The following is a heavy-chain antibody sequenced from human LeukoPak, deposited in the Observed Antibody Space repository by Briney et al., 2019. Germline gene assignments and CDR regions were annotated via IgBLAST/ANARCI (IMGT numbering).Heavy chain of an antibody. D-gene: IGHD3-10*01. CDR2: ISYDGSNK. CDR1: GFTFSSYA. CDR3: ARAPRGPYYYGMDV. V-gene: IGHV3-30-3*01. Sequence: PGRSLRLSCAASGFTFSSYAMHWVRQAPGKGLEWVAVISYDGSNKYYADSVKGRFTISRDNPKNTLYLQMNSLRAEDTAVYYCARAPRGPYYYGMDVWGQGTTVTVSS. J-gene: IGHJ6*02.